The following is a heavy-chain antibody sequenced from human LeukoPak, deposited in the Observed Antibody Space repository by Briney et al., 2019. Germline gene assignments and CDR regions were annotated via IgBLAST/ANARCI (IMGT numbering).Heavy chain of an antibody. V-gene: IGHV1-69*05. D-gene: IGHD2-2*02. J-gene: IGHJ5*02. Sequence: ASVKVSCKASGGTFSSYAISWVRQAPGQGLGWMGGIIPIFGTANYAQKFQGRVTITTDESTSTAYMELSSLRSEDTAVYYCATLPYYCSSTSCYSRWGFDPWGQGTLVTASS. CDR1: GGTFSSYA. CDR3: ATLPYYCSSTSCYSRWGFDP. CDR2: IIPIFGTA.